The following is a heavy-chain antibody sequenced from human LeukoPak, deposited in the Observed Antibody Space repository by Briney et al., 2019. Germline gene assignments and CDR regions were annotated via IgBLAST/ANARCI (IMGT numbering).Heavy chain of an antibody. D-gene: IGHD6-13*01. CDR1: GFTFDDYA. V-gene: IGHV3-9*01. Sequence: GGSLRLSCAASGFTFDDYAMHWVRHAPGKGLEWVSGISWNSGSIGYADSVKGRFTISRDNAKNSLYLQMNSLRAEDTALYYCAKTKRGAAAFDYWGQGTLVTVSS. J-gene: IGHJ4*02. CDR3: AKTKRGAAAFDY. CDR2: ISWNSGSI.